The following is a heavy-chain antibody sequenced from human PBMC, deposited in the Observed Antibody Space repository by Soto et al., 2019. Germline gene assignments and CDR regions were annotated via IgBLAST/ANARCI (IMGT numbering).Heavy chain of an antibody. Sequence: QVQLVQSGAEVKKPGSSVKVSCKASGGTFSSYAISWVRQAPGQGLEWMGGIIPIFGTANYAQKFQGRVTITADESTSTADMEPSSLRSEDTAVYYCASEAGNGDYITYFDYWGQGTLVTVSS. CDR1: GGTFSSYA. CDR2: IIPIFGTA. V-gene: IGHV1-69*12. CDR3: ASEAGNGDYITYFDY. D-gene: IGHD4-17*01. J-gene: IGHJ4*02.